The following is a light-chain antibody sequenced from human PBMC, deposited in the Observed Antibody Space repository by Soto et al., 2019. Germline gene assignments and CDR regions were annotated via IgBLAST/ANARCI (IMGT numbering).Light chain of an antibody. Sequence: DIQMTQSPSTLSASVGDRVTITCRASQTISSWLAWYQRKPGKAPKALIYKASSLEGGVPSRFSGRGSGTEFTLTISSLQPDDFATYYCQQYSSYPWTFGQGTKVEIK. CDR3: QQYSSYPWT. CDR1: QTISSW. J-gene: IGKJ1*01. CDR2: KAS. V-gene: IGKV1-5*03.